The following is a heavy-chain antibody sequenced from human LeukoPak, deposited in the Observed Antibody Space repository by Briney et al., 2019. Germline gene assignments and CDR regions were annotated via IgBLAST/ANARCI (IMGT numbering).Heavy chain of an antibody. D-gene: IGHD2-15*01. CDR1: GYTFTNSY. Sequence: ASVKVSCKASGYTFTNSYIHWVRQAPGQGLEWMGIINPSGGSTNYAQKFQGRVTMTRDTSTSTVYMELYSLRSEDTAVYYCASPEVGYWGRGTLVTVSS. CDR3: ASPEVGY. V-gene: IGHV1-46*03. CDR2: INPSGGST. J-gene: IGHJ4*02.